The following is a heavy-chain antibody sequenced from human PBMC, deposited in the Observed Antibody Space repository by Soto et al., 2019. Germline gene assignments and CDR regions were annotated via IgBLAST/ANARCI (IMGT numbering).Heavy chain of an antibody. J-gene: IGHJ4*02. D-gene: IGHD3-9*01. Sequence: SETLCLTCTVSGGSVRSGGGYWSWIRQPPGKGLEWIGYIYYSGSTNYNPSLKSRVTISVDTSKNQFSLKLSSVTAADTAVYYCARGMGLAQAFDYWGQGTLVTVSS. CDR2: IYYSGST. CDR1: GGSVRSGGGY. V-gene: IGHV4-61*08. CDR3: ARGMGLAQAFDY.